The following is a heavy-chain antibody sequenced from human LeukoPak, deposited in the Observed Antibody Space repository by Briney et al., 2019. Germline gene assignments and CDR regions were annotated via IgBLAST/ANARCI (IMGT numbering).Heavy chain of an antibody. CDR2: ISWNSGSI. CDR3: AKDRSSDYYYGMDV. D-gene: IGHD3-10*01. V-gene: IGHV3-9*01. J-gene: IGHJ6*02. Sequence: PGGSLRLSCAASGFTFDDYAMHWVRQAPGKGLEWVSGISWNSGSIGYADSVKGRFTISGDNAKNSLYLQMNSLRAEDTALYYCAKDRSSDYYYGMDVWGQGTTVTVSS. CDR1: GFTFDDYA.